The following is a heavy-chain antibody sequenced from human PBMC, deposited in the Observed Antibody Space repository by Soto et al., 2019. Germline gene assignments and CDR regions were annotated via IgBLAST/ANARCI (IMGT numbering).Heavy chain of an antibody. D-gene: IGHD1-26*01. CDR3: ARGIVGGSRRFDP. CDR2: ISSSSSYI. J-gene: IGHJ5*02. V-gene: IGHV3-21*01. CDR1: VFTFSSYS. Sequence: PGGSLRLSCAASVFTFSSYSMNWVRQAPGKGLEWASSISSSSSYIYYADSVKGRFTISRDNAKNSLYLQMNSLRAEDTAVYYCARGIVGGSRRFDPWGQGTLVTVSS.